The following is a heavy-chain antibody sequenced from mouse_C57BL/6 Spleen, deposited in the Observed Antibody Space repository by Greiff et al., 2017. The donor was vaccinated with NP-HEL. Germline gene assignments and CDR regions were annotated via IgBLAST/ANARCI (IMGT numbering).Heavy chain of an antibody. D-gene: IGHD1-1*01. J-gene: IGHJ2*01. CDR1: GYTFTSYW. CDR3: ANYYGSSY. V-gene: IGHV1-69*01. CDR2: IDPSDSYT. Sequence: QVQLQQPGAELVMPGASVKLSCKASGYTFTSYWMHWVKQRPGQGLEWIGEIDPSDSYTNYNQKFKGKSTLTVDKSSSTAYMQLSSLTSEDSAVYYCANYYGSSYWGQGTTLTVSS.